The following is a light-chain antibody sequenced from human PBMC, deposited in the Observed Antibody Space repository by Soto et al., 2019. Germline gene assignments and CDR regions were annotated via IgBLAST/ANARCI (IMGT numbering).Light chain of an antibody. CDR1: QSVSSN. J-gene: IGKJ1*01. Sequence: EIVLTQSPATLSLSPGERATLSCRASQSVSSNLAWYQQKPGQAPRLLIYGASSRATGIPARFSGSGSGTEFTLTISRLQSEDFAVYYCQQYYNWPRTFGQGTKVDIK. V-gene: IGKV3-15*01. CDR3: QQYYNWPRT. CDR2: GAS.